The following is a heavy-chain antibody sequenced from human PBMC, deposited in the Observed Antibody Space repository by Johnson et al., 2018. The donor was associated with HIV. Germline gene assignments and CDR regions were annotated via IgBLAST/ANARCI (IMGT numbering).Heavy chain of an antibody. D-gene: IGHD2-21*01. CDR2: INWNGGST. V-gene: IGHV3-20*04. CDR3: ARDGGETIVVVIAGRPPEDHDAFDI. Sequence: EVQLVESGGGVVRPGGSLRLSCAASGFTFDDYGMSWVRQAPGKGLEWVSGINWNGGSTGYAASVKGRFTISRDNAKHSLYLQMNSLRAEDTALYYCARDGGETIVVVIAGRPPEDHDAFDIWGQGTMVTVSS. CDR1: GFTFDDYG. J-gene: IGHJ3*02.